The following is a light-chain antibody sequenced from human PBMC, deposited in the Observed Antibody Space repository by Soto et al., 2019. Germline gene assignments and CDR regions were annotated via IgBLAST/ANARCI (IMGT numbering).Light chain of an antibody. CDR2: LAS. CDR1: QSFNSIY. Sequence: EIVLTQSPGTLSLSPGERATLSCRASQSFNSIYLAWYQQKPGQAPRLLIYLASTRATGIPARFSGSGSGTEFTLTITSLQSEDFAVYYCQQYNNWPPTTFGQGTRLEIK. J-gene: IGKJ5*01. V-gene: IGKV3D-15*01. CDR3: QQYNNWPPTT.